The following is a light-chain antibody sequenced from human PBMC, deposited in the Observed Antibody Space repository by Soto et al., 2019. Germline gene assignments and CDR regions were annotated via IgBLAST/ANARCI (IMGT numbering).Light chain of an antibody. CDR3: MQALQAQYT. CDR2: LGS. CDR1: QSLLHSNGYNY. V-gene: IGKV2-28*01. Sequence: DIVMTQSPLSLPVTPGEPASISCRSSQSLLHSNGYNYLDWYLQKPGQSPQLLIYLGSNRASGVPDRFSGSGSGTDFTLKISRVEAEDVGVSYCMQALQAQYTFGQGTKLEI. J-gene: IGKJ2*01.